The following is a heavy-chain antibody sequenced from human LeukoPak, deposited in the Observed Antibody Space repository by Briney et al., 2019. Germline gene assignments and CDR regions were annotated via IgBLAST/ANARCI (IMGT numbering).Heavy chain of an antibody. V-gene: IGHV3-23*01. CDR3: AKAGGYGSGSYYNHFDH. J-gene: IGHJ4*02. Sequence: GGSLRLSCAASGFTFSSYAMSWVRQAPGKGLEWVSAISGSGDTTYYADSVKGRFTISRDNSENTLYLQMSSLGADDTAVYYCAKAGGYGSGSYYNHFDHWGQGTLVTVSS. CDR1: GFTFSSYA. CDR2: ISGSGDTT. D-gene: IGHD3-10*01.